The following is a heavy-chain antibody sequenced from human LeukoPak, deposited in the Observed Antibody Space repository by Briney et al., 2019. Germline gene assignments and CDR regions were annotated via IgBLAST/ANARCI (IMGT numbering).Heavy chain of an antibody. CDR3: ARDQYYYDSSGYIT. J-gene: IGHJ4*02. D-gene: IGHD3-22*01. CDR2: IIPIFGIA. Sequence: RASVKASCKASGGTFSSYAICWVRQAPGQGLEWMGRIIPIFGIANYAQKFQGRVTITADKSTSTAYMELSSLRSEDTAVYYYARDQYYYDSSGYITWGQGTLVTVSS. V-gene: IGHV1-69*04. CDR1: GGTFSSYA.